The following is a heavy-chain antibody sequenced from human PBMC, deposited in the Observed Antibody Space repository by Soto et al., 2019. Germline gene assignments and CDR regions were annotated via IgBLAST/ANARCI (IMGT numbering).Heavy chain of an antibody. CDR1: GGSFSGYY. Sequence: SETLSLTCAVYGGSFSGYYWSWIRQPPGKGLEWIGEINHSGSTNYNPSLKSRVSISVDTSKNQFSLKLSSVTAADTAVCYCARVFLPRGGSGDFDYWGQGTLVTVSS. CDR3: ARVFLPRGGSGDFDY. CDR2: INHSGST. D-gene: IGHD2-15*01. J-gene: IGHJ4*02. V-gene: IGHV4-34*01.